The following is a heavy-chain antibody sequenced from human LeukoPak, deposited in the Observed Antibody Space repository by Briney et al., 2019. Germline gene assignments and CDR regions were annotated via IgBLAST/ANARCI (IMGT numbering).Heavy chain of an antibody. CDR1: GGSISSATSY. J-gene: IGHJ3*02. CDR2: IFYSGNT. D-gene: IGHD3-10*01. Sequence: SETLSLTCTVSGGSISSATSYWAWIRQPPGKGLEWIGSIFYSGNTYYNPSLKSRVTISVDTSKNQFSLKLSSVTAADTAVYYCARNQRGSRLWFGIDAFDIWGQGTMVTVSS. CDR3: ARNQRGSRLWFGIDAFDI. V-gene: IGHV4-39*07.